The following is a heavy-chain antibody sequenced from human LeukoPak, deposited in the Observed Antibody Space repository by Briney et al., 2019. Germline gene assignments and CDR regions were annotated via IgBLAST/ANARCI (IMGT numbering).Heavy chain of an antibody. Sequence: ASVTVSCKASGYTLTSYGISWVRQAPGQGVEWMGWISAYNGNTRYAQKLQGRVTMTTDSSTSTAYMELRSLRSDDTAVYYCAIGSPTKIAFDPWGQGTLVTVSS. D-gene: IGHD2-21*01. CDR3: AIGSPTKIAFDP. CDR2: ISAYNGNT. V-gene: IGHV1-18*01. CDR1: GYTLTSYG. J-gene: IGHJ5*02.